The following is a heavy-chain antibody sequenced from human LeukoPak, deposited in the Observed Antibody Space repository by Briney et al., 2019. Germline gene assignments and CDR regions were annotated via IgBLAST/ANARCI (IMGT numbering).Heavy chain of an antibody. CDR1: IGSLSTSNYY. Sequence: PSETLSLTCTVSIGSLSTSNYYWGWVRQPPGKALEWIGNIFYSGSTYYSPSLKSRVPIPVDTPKNQFSLKLSSVTAADTAVYYRARGGAAGYYYYYMDVWGKGTTVTISS. D-gene: IGHD3-16*01. CDR2: IFYSGST. CDR3: ARGGAAGYYYYYMDV. V-gene: IGHV4-39*07. J-gene: IGHJ6*03.